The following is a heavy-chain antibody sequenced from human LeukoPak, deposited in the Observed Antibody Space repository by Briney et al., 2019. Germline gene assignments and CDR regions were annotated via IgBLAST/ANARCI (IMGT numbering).Heavy chain of an antibody. CDR2: ISSSGGYI. V-gene: IGHV3-21*01. CDR3: ARLRDTVTSASDY. J-gene: IGHJ4*02. Sequence: GGSLRLSCAASGFSIKSYSMTWVRQAPGKGLEWVATISSSGGYIYYADSVKGRFTISRDTVQNSLFLQLSSLRVEDTAVYNCARLRDTVTSASDYWGQGTLVTVSS. D-gene: IGHD5-18*01. CDR1: GFSIKSYS.